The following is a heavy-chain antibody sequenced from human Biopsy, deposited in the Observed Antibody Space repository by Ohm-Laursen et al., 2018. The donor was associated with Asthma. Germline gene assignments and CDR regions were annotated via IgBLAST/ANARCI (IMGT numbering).Heavy chain of an antibody. J-gene: IGHJ6*02. D-gene: IGHD3-10*01. CDR3: ARAVDYSHYYGVDV. V-gene: IGHV1-18*01. Sequence: ASVTVSCKTSGYTFNSAGITWVRQAPGQGLEWMGWISVYNGNTKVAQKLQDRVTMITDTSTSTAYMELRSLRSDDTAVYFCARAVDYSHYYGVDVWGQGTTVTVS. CDR2: ISVYNGNT. CDR1: GYTFNSAG.